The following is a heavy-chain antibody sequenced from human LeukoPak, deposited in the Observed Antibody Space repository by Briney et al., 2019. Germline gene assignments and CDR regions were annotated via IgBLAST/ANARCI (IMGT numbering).Heavy chain of an antibody. D-gene: IGHD3-3*02. CDR3: ARDRLGPSFSVSHFDL. CDR1: GFTFVAYG. Sequence: GGSLRLSCATSGFTFVAYGLSWVRRAPGKGLEWLCAINYNGAITDYADSVKGRFTISRDNAKNSLYLRMDSLRAEDTALYYCARDRLGPSFSVSHFDLWGQGTLVTVSS. J-gene: IGHJ4*02. V-gene: IGHV3-20*04. CDR2: INYNGAIT.